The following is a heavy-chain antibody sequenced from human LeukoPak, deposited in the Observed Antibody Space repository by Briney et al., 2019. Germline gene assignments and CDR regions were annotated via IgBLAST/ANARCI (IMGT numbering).Heavy chain of an antibody. CDR1: GFTFSNYA. J-gene: IGHJ4*02. CDR2: ISGSDGRT. D-gene: IGHD2/OR15-2a*01. CDR3: ARAGNTRFDC. Sequence: GGSLRLSCAASGFTFSNYAMSWVRQAPGKGLEWVSGISGSDGRTYYADSVKGRFTISRDNSKNTLYLQMNSLRAEDTAVYYCARAGNTRFDCWGQGTLVTVSS. V-gene: IGHV3-23*01.